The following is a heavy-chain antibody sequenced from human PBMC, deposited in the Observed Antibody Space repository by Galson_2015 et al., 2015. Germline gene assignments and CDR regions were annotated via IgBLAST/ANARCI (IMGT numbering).Heavy chain of an antibody. CDR2: INASAGNT. V-gene: IGHV1-46*01. J-gene: IGHJ3*01. Sequence: SVKVSCTASGYTFTSYYMHWVRQAPGQGLEWMGIINASAGNTYYAQRFQGRVTRTRDTSTSTLYMQLSSLISEDTAVYYCARAAYGSGTYGAFDFWGQGTMVTVSS. CDR1: GYTFTSYY. D-gene: IGHD3-10*01. CDR3: ARAAYGSGTYGAFDF.